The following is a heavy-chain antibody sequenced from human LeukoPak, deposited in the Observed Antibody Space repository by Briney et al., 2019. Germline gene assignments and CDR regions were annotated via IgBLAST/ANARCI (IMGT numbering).Heavy chain of an antibody. D-gene: IGHD1-26*01. Sequence: GGSLRLSCAASGFTFSSYEMNWVRQAPGKGLEWVSYISSSGSTIYYADSVKGRFTISRDNAKNSLYLRMNSLRAEDTAVYYSARVEWELSYYFDYWGQGTLVTVSS. J-gene: IGHJ4*02. CDR3: ARVEWELSYYFDY. V-gene: IGHV3-48*03. CDR1: GFTFSSYE. CDR2: ISSSGSTI.